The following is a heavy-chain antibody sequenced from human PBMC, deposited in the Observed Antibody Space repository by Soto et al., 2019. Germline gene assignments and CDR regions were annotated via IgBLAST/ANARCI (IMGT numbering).Heavy chain of an antibody. Sequence: SVKVSCKASGGTFSSYAISWVRQAPGQGLEWMGGIIPIFGTANYAQKFQGRVTITADKSTSTAHMELSSLRSEDTAVYYCAIAHYYASSGSTSPSWAFDIWGQGTMVTVSS. D-gene: IGHD3-22*01. CDR2: IIPIFGTA. J-gene: IGHJ3*02. CDR3: AIAHYYASSGSTSPSWAFDI. CDR1: GGTFSSYA. V-gene: IGHV1-69*06.